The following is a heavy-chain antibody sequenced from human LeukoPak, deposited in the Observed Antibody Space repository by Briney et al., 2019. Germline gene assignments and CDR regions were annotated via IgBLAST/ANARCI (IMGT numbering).Heavy chain of an antibody. CDR2: ISYDGSNK. D-gene: IGHD3-16*02. CDR3: AKSLYGGCDY. J-gene: IGHJ4*02. V-gene: IGHV3-30-3*02. Sequence: GGSLRLSCAASGFTFSSYAMHWVRQAPGKGLEWVAVISYDGSNKYYADSVKGRFTIFRDNSKNTVYLQMNSLRVEDTAVYYCAKSLYGGCDYWGQGTVVTVSS. CDR1: GFTFSSYA.